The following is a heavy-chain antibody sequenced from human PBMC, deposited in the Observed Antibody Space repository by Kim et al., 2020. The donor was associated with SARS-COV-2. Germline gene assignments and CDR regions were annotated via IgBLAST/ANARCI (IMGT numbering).Heavy chain of an antibody. D-gene: IGHD6-6*01. V-gene: IGHV3-23*01. J-gene: IGHJ4*02. CDR3: AKVISSSWFFDY. CDR2: T. Sequence: TNYADAVKGRFTVSRDNSKNPRYLQMDSLRTEDTAVYFCAKVISSSWFFDYWGRGTLVTVSS.